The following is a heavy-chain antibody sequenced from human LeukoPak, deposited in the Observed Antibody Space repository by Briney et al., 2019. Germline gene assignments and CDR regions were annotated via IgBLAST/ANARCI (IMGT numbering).Heavy chain of an antibody. CDR1: GFTFSSNY. Sequence: GGSLRLSCAASGFTFSSNYMSWVRQAPGKGLEWVSLIYTGGSTSYADSVKGRFTISRDNSKNTLYLQMNSLRAEDTAVYYCASQYTSSRIFDDWGQGTLVTVSS. D-gene: IGHD6-13*01. CDR3: ASQYTSSRIFDD. CDR2: IYTGGST. J-gene: IGHJ4*02. V-gene: IGHV3-53*01.